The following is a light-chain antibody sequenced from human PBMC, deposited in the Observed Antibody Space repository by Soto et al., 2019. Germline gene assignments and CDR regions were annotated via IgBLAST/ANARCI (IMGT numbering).Light chain of an antibody. J-gene: IGKJ3*01. Sequence: DIQMTQSPSSLSASVGDRVTITCRASQSISSYLNWYQQKPGKAPKLLIYAASSLQSGVPSRFSGSGSGTDFTLTISSLQPEDFATYYCQQSYSTRVTVGPGTEVDIK. V-gene: IGKV1-39*01. CDR3: QQSYSTRVT. CDR2: AAS. CDR1: QSISSY.